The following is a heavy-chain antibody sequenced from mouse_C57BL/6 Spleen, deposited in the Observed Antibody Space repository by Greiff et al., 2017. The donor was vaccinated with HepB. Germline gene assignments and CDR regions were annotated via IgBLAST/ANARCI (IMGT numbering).Heavy chain of an antibody. D-gene: IGHD4-1*02. CDR2: IDPSDSYT. Sequence: QVQLKQPGAELVKPGASVKLSCKASGYTFTSYWMQWVKQRPGQGLEWIGEIDPSDSYTNYNQKFKGKATLTVDTSSSTAYMQLSSLTSEDSAVYYCARGGPTGTTYFDYWGQGTTLTVSS. V-gene: IGHV1-50*01. CDR1: GYTFTSYW. CDR3: ARGGPTGTTYFDY. J-gene: IGHJ2*01.